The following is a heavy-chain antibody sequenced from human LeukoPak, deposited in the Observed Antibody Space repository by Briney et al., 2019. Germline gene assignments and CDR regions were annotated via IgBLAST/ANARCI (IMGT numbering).Heavy chain of an antibody. V-gene: IGHV1-2*02. J-gene: IGHJ2*01. D-gene: IGHD3-3*01. CDR2: INPNSGGT. Sequence: ASVKVSCKASGYTFTDYSMHWVRQAPGQGLEWMGWINPNSGGTNYTQKFQGRVTMTRDTSISTAYMELISLRSDDTAVYYCASGMEGWYFDLWSRGTLVTVSS. CDR1: GYTFTDYS. CDR3: ASGMEGWYFDL.